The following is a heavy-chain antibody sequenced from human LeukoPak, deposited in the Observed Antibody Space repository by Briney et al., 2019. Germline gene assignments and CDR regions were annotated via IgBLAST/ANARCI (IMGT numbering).Heavy chain of an antibody. CDR2: SSDTGGNK. J-gene: IGHJ4*02. CDR1: RVTFSRYV. Sequence: GGSLRLSCAPSRVTFSRYVMNGGRQALGKGLEWVSASSDTGGNKYYVDYVKGRFTISRDNPRNTMYLEVNSLRAEDPAIYYCATRIQYSSSSAYFDYWGQGTLVTVSS. D-gene: IGHD6-6*01. V-gene: IGHV3-23*01. CDR3: ATRIQYSSSSAYFDY.